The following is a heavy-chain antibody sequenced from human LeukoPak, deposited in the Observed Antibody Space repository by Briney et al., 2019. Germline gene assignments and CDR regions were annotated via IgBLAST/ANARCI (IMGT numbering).Heavy chain of an antibody. Sequence: GGSLRLSCAASGFTFSSYGMHWVRQAPGKGLEWVAVISYDGSNKYYADSVKGRFTISRDSSKNTLYLQMNSLRAEDTAVYYCAKDRSRASAVAGLGLAGFDYWGQGTLVTVSS. D-gene: IGHD6-19*01. CDR2: ISYDGSNK. CDR3: AKDRSRASAVAGLGLAGFDY. CDR1: GFTFSSYG. V-gene: IGHV3-30*18. J-gene: IGHJ4*02.